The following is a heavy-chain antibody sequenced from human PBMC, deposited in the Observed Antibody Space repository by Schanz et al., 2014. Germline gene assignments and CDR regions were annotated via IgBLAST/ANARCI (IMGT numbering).Heavy chain of an antibody. V-gene: IGHV4-34*02. CDR2: VHPSGTT. CDR1: GVSFSFYY. Sequence: QVHLQQWGAGLLQPSETLSLTCGVGGVSFSFYYWSWVRQPPGKGLEWIGEVHPSGTTNYNPSLSYRVTMSVDPSKTQFSLKRTSVTAADTAVYYCARGQDHAKTGDLWGRGTLVTISS. J-gene: IGHJ5*02. D-gene: IGHD2-2*01. CDR3: ARGQDHAKTGDL.